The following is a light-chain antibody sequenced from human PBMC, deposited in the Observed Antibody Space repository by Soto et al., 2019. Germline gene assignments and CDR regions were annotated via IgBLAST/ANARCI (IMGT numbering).Light chain of an antibody. Sequence: QSVLTQPPSASGTPGQRVTISCSGGSSNIGTNFVSWYQLLPGTAPKLLIFRNNQRPSGVPDRFSGSRSGTSAPLAISGLRSEDEADYFCAAWDDNRSAVVFGGGTKVTVL. J-gene: IGLJ2*01. V-gene: IGLV1-47*01. CDR3: AAWDDNRSAVV. CDR1: SSNIGTNF. CDR2: RNN.